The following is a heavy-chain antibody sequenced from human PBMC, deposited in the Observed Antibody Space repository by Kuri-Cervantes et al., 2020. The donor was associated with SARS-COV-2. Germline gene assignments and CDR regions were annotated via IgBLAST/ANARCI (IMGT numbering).Heavy chain of an antibody. Sequence: GSLRLSCAVYGGSFSGYYWSWIRQPAGKGLEWIGRIYTSGSTNYNPSLKSRVTMSVDTSKNQFSLKLSSVTAADTAVYYCARAGYSRTRGWFDPWGQGTLVTVSS. J-gene: IGHJ5*02. CDR3: ARAGYSRTRGWFDP. CDR2: IYTSGST. V-gene: IGHV4-59*10. D-gene: IGHD6-13*01. CDR1: GGSFSGYY.